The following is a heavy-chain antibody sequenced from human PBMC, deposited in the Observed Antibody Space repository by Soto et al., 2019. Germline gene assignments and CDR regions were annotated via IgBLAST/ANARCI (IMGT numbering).Heavy chain of an antibody. CDR1: GGSISSYY. CDR3: ARVEPPPKFYFDY. CDR2: IYYSGST. V-gene: IGHV4-59*01. J-gene: IGHJ4*02. D-gene: IGHD1-26*01. Sequence: SETLSLTCTVSGGSISSYYWSWIRQPPGKGLEWIGYIYYSGSTNYNPSLKSRVTISVDTSKNQFSLKLSSVTAADTAVYYCARVEPPPKFYFDYWGQGTXVTVSS.